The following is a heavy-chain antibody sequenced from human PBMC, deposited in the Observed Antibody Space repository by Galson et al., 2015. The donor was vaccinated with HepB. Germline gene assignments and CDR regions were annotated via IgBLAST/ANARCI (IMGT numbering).Heavy chain of an antibody. D-gene: IGHD1-14*01. CDR3: AREAVTTYGLDV. CDR2: ITSSSTII. V-gene: IGHV3-48*02. CDR1: GFTFSNYN. J-gene: IGHJ6*02. Sequence: SLRLSCAASGFTFSNYNMNWVRQAPGKGLEWVSYITSSSTIIYYADSVKGRFTIYRDNGKNSLYLQMNSLRDEDTAVYYCAREAVTTYGLDVWGQGTTVTVSS.